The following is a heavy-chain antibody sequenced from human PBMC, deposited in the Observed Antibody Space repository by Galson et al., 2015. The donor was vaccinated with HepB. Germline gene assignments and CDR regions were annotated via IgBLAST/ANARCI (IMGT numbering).Heavy chain of an antibody. CDR2: ISHNGGAT. Sequence: SLRPSCAGSGFRFHCYALHWVRQAPGKGLEFVSGISHNGGATKFADSVRDRFTISRDNSKNTMYLQMNSLRTEDTAVYYCVKEGILTGYSVGSFHFWGRGTTVTVSS. J-gene: IGHJ6*02. D-gene: IGHD3-9*01. CDR3: VKEGILTGYSVGSFHF. V-gene: IGHV3-64D*06. CDR1: GFRFHCYA.